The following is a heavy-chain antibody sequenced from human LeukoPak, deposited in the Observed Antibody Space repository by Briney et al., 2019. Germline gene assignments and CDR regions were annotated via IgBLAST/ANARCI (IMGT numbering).Heavy chain of an antibody. Sequence: SETLSLTCNASGGSISTYYRSWIRQPAGQGLEWIGRIYTSGSTTYNPSLKSRVTMSVDTSKNQFSLKLSAVTAADTALYYCARDSSGWYWGLWGQGTLVTVSS. D-gene: IGHD6-19*01. CDR2: IYTSGST. J-gene: IGHJ4*02. CDR3: ARDSSGWYWGL. CDR1: GGSISTYY. V-gene: IGHV4-4*07.